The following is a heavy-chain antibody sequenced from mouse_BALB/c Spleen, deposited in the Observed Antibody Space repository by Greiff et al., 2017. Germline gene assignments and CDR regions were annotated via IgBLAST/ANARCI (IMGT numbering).Heavy chain of an antibody. CDR1: GYAFTNYL. V-gene: IGHV1-54*01. J-gene: IGHJ3*01. CDR3: ARGGIRTWFAY. Sequence: QVQLQQSGAELVRPGTSVKVSCKASGYAFTNYLIEWVKQRPGQGLEWIGVINPGSGGTNYNEKFKGKATLTADKSSSTAYMQLSSLTSDDSAVYFCARGGIRTWFAYWGQGTLVTVSA. CDR2: INPGSGGT.